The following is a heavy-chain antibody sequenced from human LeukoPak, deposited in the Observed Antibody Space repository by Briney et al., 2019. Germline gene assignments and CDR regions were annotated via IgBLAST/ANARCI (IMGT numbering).Heavy chain of an antibody. J-gene: IGHJ4*02. D-gene: IGHD2-2*01. CDR2: INPNSGGT. V-gene: IGHV1-2*02. CDR3: ARGHGYCSSTSCSLGPVDY. CDR1: GYTFTGYY. Sequence: GASVKVSCKASGYTFTGYYMHWVRQAPGQGLEWMGWINPNSGGTNYAQKFQGRVTMNRDTSISTAYMEPSRLRSDDTAVYYCARGHGYCSSTSCSLGPVDYWGQGTLVTVSS.